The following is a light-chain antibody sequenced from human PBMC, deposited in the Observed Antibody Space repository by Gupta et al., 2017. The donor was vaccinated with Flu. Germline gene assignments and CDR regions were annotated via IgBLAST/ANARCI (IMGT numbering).Light chain of an antibody. J-gene: IGLJ2*01. CDR2: VTSDGSR. V-gene: IGLV4-69*01. CDR1: TGHSNYA. CDR3: QTWGTGPV. Sequence: QVVLTPPPYASASLGASVPLTCTLRTGHSNYAVAWPQQQPETGPRDLMAVTSDGSRTRGDGIPDRCSGASSGVDRYLTISGLQSEDYGYYYCQTWGTGPVFGGGTRLTVL.